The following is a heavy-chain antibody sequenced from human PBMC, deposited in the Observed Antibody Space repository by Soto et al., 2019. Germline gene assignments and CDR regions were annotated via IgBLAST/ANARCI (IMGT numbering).Heavy chain of an antibody. V-gene: IGHV3-30*18. CDR1: GFTFSSYG. CDR2: ISYDGSNK. Sequence: QVQLVESGGGVVQPGRSLRLSCAASGFTFSSYGMHWVRQAPGKGLEWVAVISYDGSNKYYADSVKGRFTISRDNSKNTLYLQMNSLRAEDTAVYYCAKKAAFDIWGQGTMFTVSS. CDR3: AKKAAFDI. J-gene: IGHJ3*02.